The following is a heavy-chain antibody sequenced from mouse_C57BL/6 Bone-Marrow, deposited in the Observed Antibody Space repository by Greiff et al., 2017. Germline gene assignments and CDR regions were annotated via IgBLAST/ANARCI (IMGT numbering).Heavy chain of an antibody. CDR3: ARYYEYDDYTMDY. D-gene: IGHD2-4*01. Sequence: QVQLQQSGAELVKPGASVKLSCKASCYTFSNYWMHWVKQRPGQGLEWIGMMHPNGGSPDYNEKFKSEATLSVDKSSRTAYMELSRLTSEDSAVYYCARYYEYDDYTMDYWGQGTSVTGSS. CDR1: CYTFSNYW. J-gene: IGHJ4*01. CDR2: MHPNGGSP. V-gene: IGHV1-64*01.